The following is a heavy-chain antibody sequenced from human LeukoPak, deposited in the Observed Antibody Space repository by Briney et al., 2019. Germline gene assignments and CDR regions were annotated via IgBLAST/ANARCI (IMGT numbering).Heavy chain of an antibody. CDR1: GCSISSYN. V-gene: IGHV4-59*01. CDR2: IYDSGST. Sequence: SETLSLTCTVSGCSISSYNWSWIRQSPGKGLEWIGYIYDSGSTNYNPSLKSRVTISVDTSRSKFSLKLSSVTAADTAVYYCAREDYNILTGSGDNWFDPWGQGTLVTVSS. D-gene: IGHD3-9*01. CDR3: AREDYNILTGSGDNWFDP. J-gene: IGHJ5*02.